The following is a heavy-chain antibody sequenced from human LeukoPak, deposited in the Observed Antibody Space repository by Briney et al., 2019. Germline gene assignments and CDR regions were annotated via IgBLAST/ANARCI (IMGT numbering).Heavy chain of an antibody. J-gene: IGHJ4*02. CDR2: IYYSGST. CDR3: ARDSAEMATDY. Sequence: SQTLSLTCTVSGGSISSGGYYWSWIRQHPGKGLEWIGYIYYSGSTNYNPSLKSRVTISVDTSKNQFSLKLSSVTAADTAVYYCARDSAEMATDYWGQGTLVTVSS. CDR1: GGSISSGGYY. D-gene: IGHD5-24*01. V-gene: IGHV4-61*08.